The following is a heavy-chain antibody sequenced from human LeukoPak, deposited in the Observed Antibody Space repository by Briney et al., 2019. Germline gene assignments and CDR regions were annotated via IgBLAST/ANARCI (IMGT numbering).Heavy chain of an antibody. V-gene: IGHV3-23*01. CDR3: AKRPSAYCYEGGCYFNY. J-gene: IGHJ4*02. D-gene: IGHD2-21*01. CDR2: ISASGANT. Sequence: GGSLRLSCAAPGFSFSSYAMSWVRQAPGRGLEGVSAISASGANTYYADSVQGRFTISSDNTKDTLYLQMITLRAEDTAIYYCAKRPSAYCYEGGCYFNYWGQGTLVIVSS. CDR1: GFSFSSYA.